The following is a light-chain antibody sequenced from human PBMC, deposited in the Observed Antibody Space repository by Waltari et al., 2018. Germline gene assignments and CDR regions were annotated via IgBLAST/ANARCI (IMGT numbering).Light chain of an antibody. J-gene: IGKJ4*01. Sequence: ETVLTQSPATLPVSPGESATLSCRASQSVGSELAWYQHKFGQAPRLLIYGASTRAPGVPTRFSGSGSGTEFTLTISSLQSEDFALYYCQQYDDWPLTVGGGTKVAIK. CDR1: QSVGSE. CDR3: QQYDDWPLT. V-gene: IGKV3-15*01. CDR2: GAS.